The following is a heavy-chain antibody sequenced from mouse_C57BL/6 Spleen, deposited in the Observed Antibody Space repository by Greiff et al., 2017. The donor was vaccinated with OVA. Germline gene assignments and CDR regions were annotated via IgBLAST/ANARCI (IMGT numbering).Heavy chain of an antibody. CDR3: ARGPYYYGSSYYFDY. CDR2: IYPGDGDT. D-gene: IGHD1-1*01. CDR1: GYAFSSYW. J-gene: IGHJ2*01. Sequence: QVQLKESGAELVKPGASVKISCKASGYAFSSYWMNWVKQRPGKGLEWIGQIYPGDGDTNYNGKFKGKATLTADKSSSTAYMQLSSLTSEDSAVYFCARGPYYYGSSYYFDYWGQGTTLTVSS. V-gene: IGHV1-80*01.